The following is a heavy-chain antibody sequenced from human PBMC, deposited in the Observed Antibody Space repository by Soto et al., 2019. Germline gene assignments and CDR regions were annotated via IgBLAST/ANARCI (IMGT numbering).Heavy chain of an antibody. D-gene: IGHD6-13*01. V-gene: IGHV1-69*13. J-gene: IGHJ6*02. CDR2: IIPIFGTA. CDR1: GYTFTSYA. Sequence: ASVKVSCKASGYTFTSYAISWVRQAPGQGLEWMGGIIPIFGTANYAQKFQGRVTITADESTSTAYMELSSLRSEDTAVYYCAQAALSYYYYGMDVWGQGTTVTVSS. CDR3: AQAALSYYYYGMDV.